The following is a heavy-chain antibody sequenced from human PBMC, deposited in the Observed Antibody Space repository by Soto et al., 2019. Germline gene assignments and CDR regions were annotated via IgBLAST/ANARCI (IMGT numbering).Heavy chain of an antibody. V-gene: IGHV3-30*04. J-gene: IGHJ5*02. CDR3: ARAVSSGGSGLGWFDP. Sequence: QVQLVESGGGVVQPGRSLRLSCAASGFTFSSYAMHWVRQAPGKGLEWVAVISYDGRNKYYADSVKGRFTISRDNSKNTLYLQMNSLRAEDTAVYYCARAVSSGGSGLGWFDPGGQGTLVTVSS. CDR1: GFTFSSYA. D-gene: IGHD2-15*01. CDR2: ISYDGRNK.